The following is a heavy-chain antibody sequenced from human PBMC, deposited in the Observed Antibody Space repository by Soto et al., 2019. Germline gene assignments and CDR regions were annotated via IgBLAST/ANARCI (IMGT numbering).Heavy chain of an antibody. V-gene: IGHV3-74*01. J-gene: IGHJ3*01. Sequence: EVQLVDSGGGLVQPGGSLRLSCAASEFTCRSYWMHWVRQSPGKGLVWVSRISGDGSSTNYADSVKGRFTISRDNAKNTVYLQIDSLRAEDTAVYYCARSLPGTYGAFDLWGQGTMVTVSS. CDR3: ARSLPGTYGAFDL. CDR2: ISGDGSST. CDR1: EFTCRSYW. D-gene: IGHD1-7*01.